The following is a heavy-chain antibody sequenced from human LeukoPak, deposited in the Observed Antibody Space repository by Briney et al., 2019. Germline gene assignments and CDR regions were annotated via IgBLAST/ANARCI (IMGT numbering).Heavy chain of an antibody. CDR2: IYSSGST. V-gene: IGHV4-4*07. Sequence: PSETLSLTCTVSGGSISSYYWSWIRQPAGKGLEWIGRIYSSGSTNYNPSLKSRVTMSVDTSKNQFSLKLSSVTAADTAVYYCAKGAHIAAPPGDYYYYYYMDVWGKGTTVTVSS. J-gene: IGHJ6*03. CDR1: GGSISSYY. CDR3: AKGAHIAAPPGDYYYYYYMDV. D-gene: IGHD6-6*01.